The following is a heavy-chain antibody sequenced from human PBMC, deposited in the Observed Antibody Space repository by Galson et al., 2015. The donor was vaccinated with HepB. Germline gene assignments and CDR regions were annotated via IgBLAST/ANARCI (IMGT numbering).Heavy chain of an antibody. CDR3: AREPRAGAYYFDH. CDR2: IKEDGSVK. CDR1: GFTFISYW. Sequence: SLRLSCAASGFTFISYWMTWVRQAPGKGLEWVANIKEDGSVKYHVDSVQGRFTISRDNAKNSLYLQMNSLRAEDTAVYYCAREPRAGAYYFDHWGQGTLVTVSS. D-gene: IGHD2-21*01. V-gene: IGHV3-7*03. J-gene: IGHJ4*02.